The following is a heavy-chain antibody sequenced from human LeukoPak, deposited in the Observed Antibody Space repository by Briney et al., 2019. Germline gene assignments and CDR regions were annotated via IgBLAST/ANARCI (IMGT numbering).Heavy chain of an antibody. CDR1: GFTFDDYA. J-gene: IGHJ6*02. Sequence: GGSLRLSCAASGFTFDDYAMHWVRQAPGKGLEWVSGISWNSGSIGYADSVKGRFTISRDNAKNSLYLQMNSLRAEDTALYYCARSSGWNGMDVWGQGTTVTVSS. CDR2: ISWNSGSI. CDR3: ARSSGWNGMDV. V-gene: IGHV3-9*01. D-gene: IGHD6-19*01.